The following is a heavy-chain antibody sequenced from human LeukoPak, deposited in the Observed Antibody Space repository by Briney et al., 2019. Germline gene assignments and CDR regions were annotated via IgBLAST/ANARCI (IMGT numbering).Heavy chain of an antibody. J-gene: IGHJ4*02. D-gene: IGHD4-17*01. CDR3: ARDYADYVGYFFFDY. Sequence: PGGSLRLSCAASGFTFNNYAMNWVRQAPGKGLEWVSSISGGGETTYYADCAKGRSTISRDNSQNTLYLQMNSLRAEDTAVYYCARDYADYVGYFFFDYWGQGTLVTVSS. CDR1: GFTFNNYA. V-gene: IGHV3-23*01. CDR2: ISGGGETT.